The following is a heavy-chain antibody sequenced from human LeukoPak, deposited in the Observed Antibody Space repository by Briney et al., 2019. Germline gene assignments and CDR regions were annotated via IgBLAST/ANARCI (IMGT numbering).Heavy chain of an antibody. CDR2: ISAYNGNT. J-gene: IGHJ5*02. V-gene: IGHV1-18*01. Sequence: ASVKVSCKASGYTFSSYGISWVRQAPGQGLEWMGWISAYNGNTNYAQKFQGRVTMTTDTSTTTAYMELRSLRSDDTAVYYCASLFTSGYNPLWFDPWGQGTLVTVSS. D-gene: IGHD3-3*01. CDR3: ASLFTSGYNPLWFDP. CDR1: GYTFSSYG.